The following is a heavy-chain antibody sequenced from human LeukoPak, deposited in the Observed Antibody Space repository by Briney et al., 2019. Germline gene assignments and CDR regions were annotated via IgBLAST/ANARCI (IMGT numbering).Heavy chain of an antibody. Sequence: ASVKVSCKASGDTFSNYAISWVRQAPGQGLERMGGIIPIFGTAKYAQEFQGRVTITADTSTSTAYMELSSLRSEDTAVYYCARAGWLQYYYFDYWGQGTLVTVSS. V-gene: IGHV1-69*06. J-gene: IGHJ4*02. D-gene: IGHD5-24*01. CDR2: IIPIFGTA. CDR3: ARAGWLQYYYFDY. CDR1: GDTFSNYA.